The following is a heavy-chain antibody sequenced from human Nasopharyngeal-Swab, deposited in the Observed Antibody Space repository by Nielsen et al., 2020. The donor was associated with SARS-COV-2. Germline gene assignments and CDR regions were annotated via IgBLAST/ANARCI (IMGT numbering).Heavy chain of an antibody. CDR1: GGSISSYY. V-gene: IGHV4-59*13. Sequence: SETLSLTCTVSGGSISSYYWSWIRQPPGKGLEWIGYIYYSGSTNYNPSLKSRVTISVDTSKNQFSLTLSSVTAADTAVYYCARESPAAGTAFDIWGQGTMVTVSS. CDR2: IYYSGST. CDR3: ARESPAAGTAFDI. D-gene: IGHD6-13*01. J-gene: IGHJ3*02.